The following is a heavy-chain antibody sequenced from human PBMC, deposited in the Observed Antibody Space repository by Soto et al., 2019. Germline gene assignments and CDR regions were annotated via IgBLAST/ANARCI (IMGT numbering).Heavy chain of an antibody. CDR3: VRVESMTTVVNMIYY. CDR2: ISAYNGNT. J-gene: IGHJ4*02. CDR1: GYTFTSYG. V-gene: IGHV1-18*01. D-gene: IGHD4-17*01. Sequence: QVQLVQSGAEVKKPGASVKVSCKASGYTFTSYGISWVRQAPGHGLEWMGWISAYNGNTNYAQKLQGRVTMTTDTSTSTAYMELRSLRSDDTAVYYWVRVESMTTVVNMIYYWGQGTLVTVSS.